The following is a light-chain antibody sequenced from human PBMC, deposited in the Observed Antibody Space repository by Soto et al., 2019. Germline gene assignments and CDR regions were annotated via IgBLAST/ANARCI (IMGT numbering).Light chain of an antibody. Sequence: EIVLTQSPGTLSLSPGERATLSCRASQTVGRNYLAWYQQKPGQRPRLLIHGASNRATGIPDRISGSGSGTDFTLIINRLEPADFAVYYCQQYASAPLTFGGGTKVEIK. V-gene: IGKV3-20*01. CDR3: QQYASAPLT. J-gene: IGKJ4*01. CDR1: QTVGRNY. CDR2: GAS.